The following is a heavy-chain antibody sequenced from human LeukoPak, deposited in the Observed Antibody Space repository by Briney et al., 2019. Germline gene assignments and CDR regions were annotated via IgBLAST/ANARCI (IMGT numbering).Heavy chain of an antibody. CDR1: GYTFAAYY. CDR3: ARDLNDYDSSGYYYGGYYMDV. V-gene: IGHV1-2*02. J-gene: IGHJ6*03. D-gene: IGHD3-22*01. Sequence: GASVKVSCKASGYTFAAYYMHWVRQAPGQGLEWMGWIDPNSGDTEYAQNFQGRVTMTRDMSITTAYMELSRLRSDDTAVYYCARDLNDYDSSGYYYGGYYMDVWGKGTTVTVSS. CDR2: IDPNSGDT.